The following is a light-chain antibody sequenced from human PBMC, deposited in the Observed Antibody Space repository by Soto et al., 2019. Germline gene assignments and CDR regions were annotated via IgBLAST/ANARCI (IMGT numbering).Light chain of an antibody. CDR3: CSYAGSSSWV. CDR1: SSDVGSYNL. Sequence: QSALTQPASVSGSPGQSITISCTGTSSDVGSYNLVSWYQQHPGKAPKLMIYEVSKRPSGVSNRFSGSKSGNTASLTISGLQAEYEADYSCCSYAGSSSWVFGGGTKLTVL. CDR2: EVS. V-gene: IGLV2-23*02. J-gene: IGLJ3*02.